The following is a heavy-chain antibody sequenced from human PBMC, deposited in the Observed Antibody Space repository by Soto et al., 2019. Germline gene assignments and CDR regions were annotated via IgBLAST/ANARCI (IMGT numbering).Heavy chain of an antibody. J-gene: IGHJ4*02. CDR1: GFTVSSNY. V-gene: IGHV3-53*01. CDR3: ARAFYGGSSFDY. D-gene: IGHD4-17*01. Sequence: HPGVSLRLSCAASGFTVSSNYMSWVRQAPGKGLEWVSVIYSGGSTYYADSVKGRFTISRDNSKNTLYLQMNSLRAEDTAVYYCARAFYGGSSFDYWGQGTLVTVSS. CDR2: IYSGGST.